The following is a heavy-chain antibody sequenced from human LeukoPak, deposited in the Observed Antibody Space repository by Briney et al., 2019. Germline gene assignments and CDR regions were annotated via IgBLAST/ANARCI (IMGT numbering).Heavy chain of an antibody. J-gene: IGHJ6*02. CDR1: GGSISSYH. CDR3: ARVVLWFGEFDLDYYYGMDV. V-gene: IGHV4-59*08. D-gene: IGHD3-10*01. CDR2: IYYSGST. Sequence: SETLSLTCTVSGGSISSYHWSWIRQPPGKGLEWIGYIYYSGSTNYNPSLKSRVTISVDTSKNQFSLKLSSVTAADTAVYYCARVVLWFGEFDLDYYYGMDVWGQGTTVTVSS.